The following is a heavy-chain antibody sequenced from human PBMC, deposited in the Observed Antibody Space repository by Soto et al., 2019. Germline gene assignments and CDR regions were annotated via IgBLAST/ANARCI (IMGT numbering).Heavy chain of an antibody. CDR3: AKYLLMDTSSIFDC. Sequence: LRLSCAAYIFPFSNFGMRWVRQGPGKGLEWVSAMSSSGTYYADSVKGRFTISRDNSKNTLYLQMNSLRAEDTAVYYCAKYLLMDTSSIFDCRGQGTLVTVSS. V-gene: IGHV3-23*01. CDR2: MSSSGT. J-gene: IGHJ4*02. D-gene: IGHD2-8*01. CDR1: IFPFSNFG.